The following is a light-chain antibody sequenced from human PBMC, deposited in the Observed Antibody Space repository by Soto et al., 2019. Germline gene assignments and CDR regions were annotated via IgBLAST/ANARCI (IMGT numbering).Light chain of an antibody. CDR1: QSVSSSS. V-gene: IGKV3-20*01. J-gene: IGKJ1*01. CDR3: QQYGTSPLT. CDR2: NAV. Sequence: ETVLTQSPDTLPLSPGERATLSCRTSQSVSSSSLAWYQQKPGQAPRLLIYNAVSRAAGIPDRFSGSGSGTDFSLTISRLEPEDFAVYYCQQYGTSPLTFGLGTKVDIK.